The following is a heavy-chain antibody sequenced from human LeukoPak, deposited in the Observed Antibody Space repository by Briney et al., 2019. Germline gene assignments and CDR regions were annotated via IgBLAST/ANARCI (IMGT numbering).Heavy chain of an antibody. D-gene: IGHD6-19*01. J-gene: IGHJ4*02. CDR2: IVVGSGNT. Sequence: ASVKVSCKASGFTFTSSAMQWVRQARGQRLEWIGWIVVGSGNTNYAQKFQERVTITRDMSTSTAYMELSSLRSEDTAVYYCAAVTYGSGWYFADYWGQGTLVTVSS. V-gene: IGHV1-58*02. CDR3: AAVTYGSGWYFADY. CDR1: GFTFTSSA.